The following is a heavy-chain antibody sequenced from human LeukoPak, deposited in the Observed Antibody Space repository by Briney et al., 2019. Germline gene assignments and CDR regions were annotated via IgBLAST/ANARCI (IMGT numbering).Heavy chain of an antibody. D-gene: IGHD3-22*01. CDR1: GGTFSSYA. CDR2: IIPIFGTA. V-gene: IGHV1-69*06. CDR3: ARTLYYYDSSRDLYYYYYYMDV. J-gene: IGHJ6*03. Sequence: SVKVSCKASGGTFSSYAISWVRQAPGQGLEWMGGIIPIFGTANYAQKFQGRVTITADKSTSTAYMELSSLRSEDTAVYYCARTLYYYDSSRDLYYYYYYMDVWGKGTTVTVSS.